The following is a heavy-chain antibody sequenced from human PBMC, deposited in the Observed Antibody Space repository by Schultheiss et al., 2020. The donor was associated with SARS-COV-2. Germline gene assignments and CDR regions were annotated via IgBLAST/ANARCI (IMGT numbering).Heavy chain of an antibody. J-gene: IGHJ3*02. CDR3: ARHGGPHCSSASCYTDDAFDI. CDR1: GGSISSSSYY. V-gene: IGHV4-39*01. Sequence: SETLSLTCTVSGGSISSSSYYWGWIRQPPGKGLEWIGSIYYSGSTNYNPSLKSRVTMSVDTSKNQFSLKLSSVTAADTAVYYCARHGGPHCSSASCYTDDAFDIWGQGTMVTVSS. CDR2: IYYSGST. D-gene: IGHD2-2*02.